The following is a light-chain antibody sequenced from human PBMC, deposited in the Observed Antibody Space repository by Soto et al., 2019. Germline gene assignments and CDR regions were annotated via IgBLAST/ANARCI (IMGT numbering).Light chain of an antibody. Sequence: EIVLTQSPGTLSLSPGERATLSCRASQSVAGKYLAWYRQKPGQAPRLLIYGASTRATDIPDRFSGSGSGTDFTLTISRLEHEDFAVYYCQQYSNLWTFGQGTKVDIK. J-gene: IGKJ1*01. V-gene: IGKV3-20*01. CDR1: QSVAGKY. CDR3: QQYSNLWT. CDR2: GAS.